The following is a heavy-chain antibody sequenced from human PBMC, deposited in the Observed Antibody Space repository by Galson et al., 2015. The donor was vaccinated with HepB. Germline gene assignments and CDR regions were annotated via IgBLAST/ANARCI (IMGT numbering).Heavy chain of an antibody. D-gene: IGHD3-22*01. CDR3: ARVMPRYYYDSSGPRGWFDP. CDR1: GYTFTGYY. J-gene: IGHJ5*02. V-gene: IGHV1-2*06. Sequence: SVKVSCKASGYTFTGYYMHWVRQAPGQGLEWMGRINPNSGGTNYAQKFQGRVTMTRDTSISTAYMELSRLRSDDTAVYYCARVMPRYYYDSSGPRGWFDPWGQGTLVTVSS. CDR2: INPNSGGT.